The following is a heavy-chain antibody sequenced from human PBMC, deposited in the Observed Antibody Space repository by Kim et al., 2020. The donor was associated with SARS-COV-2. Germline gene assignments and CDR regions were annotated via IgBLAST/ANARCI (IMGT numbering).Heavy chain of an antibody. V-gene: IGHV3-30*18. CDR3: AKSGSGSYYRNPYYFDY. CDR2: ISYDGSNK. CDR1: GFTFSSYG. D-gene: IGHD3-10*01. J-gene: IGHJ4*02. Sequence: GGSLRLSCAASGFTFSSYGMHWVRQAPGKGLEWVAVISYDGSNKYYADSVKGRFTISGDNSKNTLYLQMNSLRAEDTAVYYCAKSGSGSYYRNPYYFDYWGQGTLVTVSS.